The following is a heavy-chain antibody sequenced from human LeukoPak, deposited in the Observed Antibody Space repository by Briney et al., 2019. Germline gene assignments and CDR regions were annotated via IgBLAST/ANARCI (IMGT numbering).Heavy chain of an antibody. V-gene: IGHV4-61*02. D-gene: IGHD3-10*01. CDR1: GDSMSSGSYY. J-gene: IGHJ4*02. Sequence: KPSQTLSLTCTVSGDSMSSGSYYWSWIRQPAGRGLEWIGRIYNGGSTNYNPSLKSRVTISLDTSKNQFSLKLTSVTAADTAVYYCARDRSYYTFDYWGQGTLVIVSA. CDR2: IYNGGST. CDR3: ARDRSYYTFDY.